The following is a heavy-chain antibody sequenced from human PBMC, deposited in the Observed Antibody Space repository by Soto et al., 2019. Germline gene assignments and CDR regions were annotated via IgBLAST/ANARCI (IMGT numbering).Heavy chain of an antibody. CDR1: GFTFSSYD. Sequence: EVQLVESGGDLVQPGGSLRLSCAASGFTFSSYDFHWVRQTTGKGLEWVSGIGKAGDTYYAGSVKGRFTFSRENAKNSLDHQMNSLRAGDTAVDYGTRGAAGFDYWGQGTLVTVSS. D-gene: IGHD6-13*01. CDR2: IGKAGDT. V-gene: IGHV3-13*01. J-gene: IGHJ4*02. CDR3: TRGAAGFDY.